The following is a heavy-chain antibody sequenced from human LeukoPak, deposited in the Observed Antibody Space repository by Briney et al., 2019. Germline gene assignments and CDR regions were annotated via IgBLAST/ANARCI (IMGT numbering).Heavy chain of an antibody. CDR2: IWSDATEK. J-gene: IGHJ4*02. Sequence: PGGSLRLSCATSGFTFRSYWMTWVRQAPGKGLEWVAVIWSDATEKYYGDAVKGRFTISRDNSRNTLYLQMNSLRAEDTAVYYCAKDAQRGFDYSNSLEYWGQGTLVTVSS. CDR3: AKDAQRGFDYSNSLEY. V-gene: IGHV3-33*06. CDR1: GFTFRSYW. D-gene: IGHD4-11*01.